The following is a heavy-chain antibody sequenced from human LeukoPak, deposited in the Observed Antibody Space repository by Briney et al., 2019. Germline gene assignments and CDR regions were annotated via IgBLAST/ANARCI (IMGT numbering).Heavy chain of an antibody. D-gene: IGHD3-22*01. CDR2: INHSGST. CDR1: GGSFSGYY. CDR3: ARAPYDSSGYYYSVWDY. Sequence: SETLSLTCAVYGGSFSGYYWSWIRQPPGKGLEWIGEINHSGSTNYNPSLKSRVTISVDTSKNQFSLKLSSVTAADTAVYYCARAPYDSSGYYYSVWDYWGQGTLVTVSS. J-gene: IGHJ4*02. V-gene: IGHV4-34*01.